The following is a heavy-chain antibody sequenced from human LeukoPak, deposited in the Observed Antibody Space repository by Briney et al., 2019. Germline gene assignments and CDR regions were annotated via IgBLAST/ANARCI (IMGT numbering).Heavy chain of an antibody. V-gene: IGHV4-30-4*07. Sequence: SETLSLTCAVSGGSISRGGYSWRWIRQQPGKGLEWNGCIYYSGSTYYHPSLKIRVPISEDTSKNQFSLKLRSVTAADTAVYYCAREGGDYYGSVSWGQGTLVTVSS. D-gene: IGHD3-10*01. CDR1: GGSISRGGYS. J-gene: IGHJ4*02. CDR2: IYYSGST. CDR3: AREGGDYYGSVS.